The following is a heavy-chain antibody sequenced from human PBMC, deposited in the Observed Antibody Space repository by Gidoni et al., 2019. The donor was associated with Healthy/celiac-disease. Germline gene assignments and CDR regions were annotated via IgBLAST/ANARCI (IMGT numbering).Heavy chain of an antibody. D-gene: IGHD6-13*01. CDR2: TYYRSKWYN. V-gene: IGHV6-1*01. Sequence: QVQLQQSGPGLVKPSQPLSLTCAISVDSVSSNSAPWNWTRQSPSRGLEWLGRTYYRSKWYNDYAVSVKSRITINPDTSKNQFSLQLNSVTPEDTAVYYCARDRAAARFGFYYGMDVWGKGTTVTVSS. J-gene: IGHJ6*04. CDR1: VDSVSSNSAP. CDR3: ARDRAAARFGFYYGMDV.